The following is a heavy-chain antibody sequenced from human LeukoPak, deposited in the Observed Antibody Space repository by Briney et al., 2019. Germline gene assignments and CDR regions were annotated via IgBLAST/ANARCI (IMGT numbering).Heavy chain of an antibody. D-gene: IGHD6-19*01. CDR1: GGTFSSYA. Sequence: SVKVSCKASGGTFSSYAISWVRQAPGQGLEWMGGIIPIFGTANYAQKFQGRVTITTDESTSTAYMELSSLRSEDTAVYYCARGTPSSSGWLYYGMDVWGQGTTVTVSS. CDR2: IIPIFGTA. V-gene: IGHV1-69*05. CDR3: ARGTPSSSGWLYYGMDV. J-gene: IGHJ6*02.